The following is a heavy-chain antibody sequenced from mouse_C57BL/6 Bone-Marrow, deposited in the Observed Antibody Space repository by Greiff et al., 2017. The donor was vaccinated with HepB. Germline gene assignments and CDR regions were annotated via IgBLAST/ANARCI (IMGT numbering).Heavy chain of an antibody. D-gene: IGHD4-1*02. J-gene: IGHJ3*01. CDR3: ATTGFAY. V-gene: IGHV1-59*01. CDR2: TDPSDSYT. Sequence: QVQLQQPGAELVRPGTSVKLSCKASGYTFTSYWMHWVKQRPGQGLEWIGVTDPSDSYTNYNQKFKGKATLTVDTSSSTAYMQLSSLTSEDSAVYYCATTGFAYWGQGTLVTVSA. CDR1: GYTFTSYW.